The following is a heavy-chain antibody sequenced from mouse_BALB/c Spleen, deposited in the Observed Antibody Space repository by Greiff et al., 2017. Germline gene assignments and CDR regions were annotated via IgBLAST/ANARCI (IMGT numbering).Heavy chain of an antibody. CDR3: ARGYGSSFAY. Sequence: EVKLMESGGGLVKPGGSLKLSCAASGFTFSSYAMSWVRQTPEKRLEWVASISSGGSTYYPDSVKGRFTISRDNARNILYLQMSSLRSEDTAMYYWARGYGSSFAYWGQGTLVTVSA. CDR2: ISSGGST. D-gene: IGHD1-1*01. J-gene: IGHJ3*01. V-gene: IGHV5-6-5*01. CDR1: GFTFSSYA.